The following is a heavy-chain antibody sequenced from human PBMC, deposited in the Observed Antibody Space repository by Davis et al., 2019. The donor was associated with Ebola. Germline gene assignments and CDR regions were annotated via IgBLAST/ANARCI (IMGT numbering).Heavy chain of an antibody. Sequence: GESLKISCKGSGYSFTSYWIGWVRQLPGKGLEWMGIIYPGDSDTRYSPSFQGQVTISADKSISTAYLQWSSLKASDTAMYYCARGLIAAAAPFDYWGQGTLVTVSS. CDR3: ARGLIAAAAPFDY. J-gene: IGHJ4*02. D-gene: IGHD6-13*01. V-gene: IGHV5-51*01. CDR1: GYSFTSYW. CDR2: IYPGDSDT.